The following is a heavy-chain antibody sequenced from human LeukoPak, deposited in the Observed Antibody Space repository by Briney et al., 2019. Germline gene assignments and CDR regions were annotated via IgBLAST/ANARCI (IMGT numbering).Heavy chain of an antibody. CDR2: IYYSGST. CDR1: GGSISRYY. D-gene: IGHD3-22*01. V-gene: IGHV4-59*01. CDR3: ARVDRGYDSSGLLRFDY. J-gene: IGHJ4*02. Sequence: SETLSLTCTVSGGSISRYYWSWIRQPPGKGLEWIGYIYYSGSTNYNPSLKSRVTISVDTSKNQFSLKLTSVTAADTAMYYCARVDRGYDSSGLLRFDYWGQGTLVTVSS.